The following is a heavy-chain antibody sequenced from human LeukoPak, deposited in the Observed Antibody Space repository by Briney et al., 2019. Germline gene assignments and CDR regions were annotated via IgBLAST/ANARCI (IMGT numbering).Heavy chain of an antibody. CDR1: GYTFTSYG. CDR2: ISAYNGNT. V-gene: IGHV1-18*01. J-gene: IGHJ3*02. CDR3: ARCGRYSGYYYGVAFDI. Sequence: GASVKVSCKASGYTFTSYGISWVRQAPGQGLEWMGWISAYNGNTNYAQKLQGRVTMTTDTSTSTAYMEPRSLRSDDTAVYYCARCGRYSGYYYGVAFDIWGQGTMVTVSS. D-gene: IGHD3-22*01.